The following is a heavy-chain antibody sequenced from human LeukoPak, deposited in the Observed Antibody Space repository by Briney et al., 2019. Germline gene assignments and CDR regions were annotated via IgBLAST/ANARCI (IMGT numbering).Heavy chain of an antibody. CDR1: GGSISSSSYY. Sequence: SETLSLTSTVSGGSISSSSYYWGWIRQPPGKGLEWIGSIYYSGSTYYNPSLKSRVIISVDTSKNQFSLKLSSVTAADTAVYYCARGALWGNYNFDYWGQGTLVTVSS. CDR3: ARGALWGNYNFDY. J-gene: IGHJ4*02. V-gene: IGHV4-39*01. CDR2: IYYSGST. D-gene: IGHD3-10*01.